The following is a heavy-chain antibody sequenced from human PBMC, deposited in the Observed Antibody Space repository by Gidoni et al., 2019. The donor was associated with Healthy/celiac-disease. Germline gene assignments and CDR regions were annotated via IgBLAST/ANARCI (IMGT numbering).Heavy chain of an antibody. V-gene: IGHV4-34*01. CDR1: GGSFSGYY. CDR2: INHSGST. J-gene: IGHJ4*02. Sequence: QVQLQQRGAGLLKPSETLSLTCAVYGGSFSGYYWSWIRQPPGKGLEWIGEINHSGSTNYNPSLKSRVTISVDTSKNQFSLKLSSVTAADTAVYYCARGRIAVAGGGSGYWGQGTLVTVSS. D-gene: IGHD6-19*01. CDR3: ARGRIAVAGGGSGY.